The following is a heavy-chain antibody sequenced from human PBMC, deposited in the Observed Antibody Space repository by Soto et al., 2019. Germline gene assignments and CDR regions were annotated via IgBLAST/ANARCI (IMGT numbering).Heavy chain of an antibody. D-gene: IGHD6-6*01. J-gene: IGHJ6*02. Sequence: SETLSLTCAVYGGSFSGYYWSWIRQPPGKGLEWIGEINHSGSTNYNPSLKSRVTISVDTSKNQFSLKLSSVTAADTAVYYCARYRSSQLGPSPVHTISRSDGMDVWGQGTTCSVSS. CDR3: ARYRSSQLGPSPVHTISRSDGMDV. CDR2: INHSGST. CDR1: GGSFSGYY. V-gene: IGHV4-34*01.